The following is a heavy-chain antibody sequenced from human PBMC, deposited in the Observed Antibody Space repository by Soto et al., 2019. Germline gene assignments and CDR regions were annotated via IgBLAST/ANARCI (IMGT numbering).Heavy chain of an antibody. V-gene: IGHV1-2*04. D-gene: IGHD6-13*01. Sequence: QVQLVQSGAEVKKPGASVKVSCKDSGYTFTGYYMHWVRQAPGQGRAWMGWINPNSGGTNYAQKFQGWVTMTRDTSISTAYMELSRLRSDDTAVYYCARDIAAAGTHWFDPWGQGTLVTVSS. CDR2: INPNSGGT. CDR1: GYTFTGYY. J-gene: IGHJ5*02. CDR3: ARDIAAAGTHWFDP.